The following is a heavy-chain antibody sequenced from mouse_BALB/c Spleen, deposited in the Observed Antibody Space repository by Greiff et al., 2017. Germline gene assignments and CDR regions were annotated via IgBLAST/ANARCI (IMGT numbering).Heavy chain of an antibody. J-gene: IGHJ3*01. V-gene: IGHV1-9*01. D-gene: IGHD1-1*01. Sequence: VQLQQSGAELMKPGASVKISCKATGYTFSSYWIEWVKQRPGHGLEWIGEILPGSGSTNYNEKFKGKATFTADTSSNTAYMQLSSLTSEDSAVYYCARSLPLLRSFAYWGQGTLVTVSA. CDR3: ARSLPLLRSFAY. CDR1: GYTFSSYW. CDR2: ILPGSGST.